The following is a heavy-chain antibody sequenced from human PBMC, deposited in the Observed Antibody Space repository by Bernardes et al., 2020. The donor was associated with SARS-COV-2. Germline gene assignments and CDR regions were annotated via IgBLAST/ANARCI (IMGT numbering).Heavy chain of an antibody. CDR3: ARDHPPFHSSGPTVDI. J-gene: IGHJ3*02. CDR1: GFTFSSYG. D-gene: IGHD6-19*01. CDR2: IWYDGSNK. Sequence: GGSLRLSCAASGFTFSSYGMHWVRQAPGKGLEWVAVIWYDGSNKYYADSVKGRFTISRDNSKNTLYLQMNSLRAEDTAVYYCARDHPPFHSSGPTVDIWGQGTMVTVSS. V-gene: IGHV3-33*01.